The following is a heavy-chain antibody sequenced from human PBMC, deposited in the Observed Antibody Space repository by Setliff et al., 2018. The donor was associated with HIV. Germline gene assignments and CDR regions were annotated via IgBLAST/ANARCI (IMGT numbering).Heavy chain of an antibody. J-gene: IGHJ3*01. CDR3: ARVQMAYAAFDV. D-gene: IGHD4-17*01. V-gene: IGHV4-59*01. Sequence: KPSETLSLTCTVSGGSISTYYWSWIRQPPGKGLEWIGSIYFTGSSDNNPSLKSRVTLSVDTSKYQFSLKLSSVTAADTAVYYCARVQMAYAAFDVWGQGTMVTVSS. CDR1: GGSISTYY. CDR2: IYFTGSS.